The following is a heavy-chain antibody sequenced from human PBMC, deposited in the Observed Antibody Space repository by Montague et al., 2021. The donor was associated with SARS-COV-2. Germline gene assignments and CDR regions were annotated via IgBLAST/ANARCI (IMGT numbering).Heavy chain of an antibody. CDR3: VRASLIKARIAVAGTTVY. CDR2: ISYDGSNK. Sequence: SLRLSCAASGFTFNNYAMHWVRQAPGKGLEWVAIISYDGSNKYYADSVKGRFAISRDNSKNTLYLQMNSLRAEDTAVYYCVRASLIKARIAVAGTTVYWGQGPLDTIYS. J-gene: IGHJ4*02. V-gene: IGHV3-30*09. D-gene: IGHD6-19*01. CDR1: GFTFNNYA.